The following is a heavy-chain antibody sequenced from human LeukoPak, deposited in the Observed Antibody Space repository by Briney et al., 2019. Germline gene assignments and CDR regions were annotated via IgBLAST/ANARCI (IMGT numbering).Heavy chain of an antibody. V-gene: IGHV1-18*01. CDR2: ISAYNGNT. CDR3: ARSLRYCSSTSCSHFDY. J-gene: IGHJ4*02. Sequence: ASVKVSCKASGYTFTSYGISWVRQAPGQGLEWMGWISAYNGNTNYAQKLQGRVTMTTDTSTSTAYMELRSLRSDDTAVYYCARSLRYCSSTSCSHFDYWGQGTLVTVSS. D-gene: IGHD2-2*01. CDR1: GYTFTSYG.